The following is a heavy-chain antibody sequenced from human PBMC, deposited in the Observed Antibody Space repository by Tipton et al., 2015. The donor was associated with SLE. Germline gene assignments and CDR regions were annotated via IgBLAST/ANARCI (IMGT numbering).Heavy chain of an antibody. CDR2: IYTSGRT. V-gene: IGHV4-61*02. Sequence: TLSLTCTVSGGSISSGSYYWSWIRQPAGKGPEWIGRIYTSGRTNYNPSLKSRVTISVDTSKNEFSLKLTSVTAADTAVYYCARDHCTGGVCSYYYYYGMDVWGQGTTVTVSS. D-gene: IGHD2-8*02. CDR1: GGSISSGSYY. J-gene: IGHJ6*02. CDR3: ARDHCTGGVCSYYYYYGMDV.